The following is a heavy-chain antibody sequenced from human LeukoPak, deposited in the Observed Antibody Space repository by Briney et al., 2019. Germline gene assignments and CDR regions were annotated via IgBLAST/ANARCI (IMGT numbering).Heavy chain of an antibody. J-gene: IGHJ4*02. Sequence: GGSLRLSCAASEFTVSSNYMSWVRQAPGKGLEWVSVIYSGGSTYYADSVKGRFTISRDNSKNTLYLQMNSLRAEDTAVYYCARQLDSGDCYDYWGQGTLVTVSS. CDR3: ARQLDSGDCYDY. CDR1: EFTVSSNY. V-gene: IGHV3-66*02. CDR2: IYSGGST. D-gene: IGHD2-21*01.